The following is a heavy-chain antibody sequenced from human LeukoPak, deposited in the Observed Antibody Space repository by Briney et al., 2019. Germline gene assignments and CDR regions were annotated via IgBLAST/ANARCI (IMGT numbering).Heavy chain of an antibody. D-gene: IGHD2-15*01. V-gene: IGHV1-2*02. CDR3: AKRGALGPRYCSGGSCKPDGEDY. CDR2: INPNSGGT. J-gene: IGHJ4*02. Sequence: ASVKVSCKASGYTFTGYYMHWVRQAPGQGLEWMGWINPNSGGTNYAQKFQGRVTMTRDTSISTAYMELSRLRSDDTAVYSCAKRGALGPRYCSGGSCKPDGEDYWGQGTLVTVSS. CDR1: GYTFTGYY.